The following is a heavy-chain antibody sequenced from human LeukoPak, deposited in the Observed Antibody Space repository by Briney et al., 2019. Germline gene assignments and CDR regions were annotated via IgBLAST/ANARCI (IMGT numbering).Heavy chain of an antibody. Sequence: GGSLRLSCAASGFTFSSYWMSWVRQAPGKGLEWVANIKQDGSEKYYVDSVKGRFTISRDNAKNPLYLQMNSLRAEDTAVYYCASYGYYYYYMDVWGKGTTVTVSS. D-gene: IGHD3-10*01. J-gene: IGHJ6*03. CDR2: IKQDGSEK. CDR3: ASYGYYYYYMDV. V-gene: IGHV3-7*01. CDR1: GFTFSSYW.